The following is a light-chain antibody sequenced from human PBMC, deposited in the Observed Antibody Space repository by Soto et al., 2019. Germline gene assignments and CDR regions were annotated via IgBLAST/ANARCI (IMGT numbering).Light chain of an antibody. J-gene: IGKJ4*01. Sequence: EKVMTQSPATLSVSPGERATLSCRASENVKTRLAWYQQKPGQAPRLLIYDAFTRATGIPARCSGSASGTAFTRTIGSLQSEDFAVYDWQQYDGWPLTRGGGPKVVNK. CDR2: DAF. V-gene: IGKV3-15*01. CDR3: QQYDGWPLT. CDR1: ENVKTR.